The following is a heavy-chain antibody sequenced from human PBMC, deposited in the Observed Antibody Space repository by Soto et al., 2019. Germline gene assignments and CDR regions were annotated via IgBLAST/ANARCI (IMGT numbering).Heavy chain of an antibody. CDR1: GGSITSSGSA. Sequence: PSETLSLTCNASGGSITSSGSAWGWIRQSPGKGLEWIGTIDYSGNTYYIPSLKSRITISVDTSKNQISLELSSATAADTAVYYCARHIHNQGFEYYFDSWGQGTLVTVSS. CDR2: IDYSGNT. V-gene: IGHV4-39*01. D-gene: IGHD1-1*01. J-gene: IGHJ4*02. CDR3: ARHIHNQGFEYYFDS.